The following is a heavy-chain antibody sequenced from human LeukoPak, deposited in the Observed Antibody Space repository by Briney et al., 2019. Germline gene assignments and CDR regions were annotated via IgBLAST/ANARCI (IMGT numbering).Heavy chain of an antibody. Sequence: SETLSLTCTVSGGSINSSSYYWGWIRQPPGKGLEWIGSIYYSGSTYYNPSLKSRVTISVDTSKNQFSLKLSSVTAADTAVYYCARRPVTTKGTNWFDPWGQGTLVTVSS. CDR1: GGSINSSSYY. V-gene: IGHV4-39*01. D-gene: IGHD4-17*01. CDR3: ARRPVTTKGTNWFDP. J-gene: IGHJ5*02. CDR2: IYYSGST.